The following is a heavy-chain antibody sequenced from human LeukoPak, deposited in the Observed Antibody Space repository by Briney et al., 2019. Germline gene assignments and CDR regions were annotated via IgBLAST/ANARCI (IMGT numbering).Heavy chain of an antibody. D-gene: IGHD3-3*01. CDR2: IIPIFGTA. Sequence: ASVKVSCKASGGTFSSYAISWVRQAPGQGLEWMGGIIPIFGTANYAQKFQGRVTITTDESTSTAYMELSSLRSEDTAVYYCARDHLQDDYDFWNSNWFDPWGQGTLVTVSS. J-gene: IGHJ5*02. CDR3: ARDHLQDDYDFWNSNWFDP. V-gene: IGHV1-69*05. CDR1: GGTFSSYA.